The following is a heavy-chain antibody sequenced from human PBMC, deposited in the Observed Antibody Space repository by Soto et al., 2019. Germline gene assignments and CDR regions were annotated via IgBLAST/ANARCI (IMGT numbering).Heavy chain of an antibody. CDR2: IYYSGNT. D-gene: IGHD4-4*01. CDR3: ARAVTYYSYYMDV. V-gene: IGHV4-61*08. J-gene: IGHJ6*03. CDR1: GGSISSGDYY. Sequence: SETLSLTCTVSGGSISSGDYYWSWIRQPPGKGLEWIGYIYYSGNTNYNPSLKSRVTISVDTSKNQFSLHLSSVTAADTAVYYCARAVTYYSYYMDVWDKGTTVTVSS.